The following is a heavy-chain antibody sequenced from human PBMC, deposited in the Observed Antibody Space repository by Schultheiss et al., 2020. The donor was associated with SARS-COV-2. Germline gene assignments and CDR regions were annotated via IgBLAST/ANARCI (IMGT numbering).Heavy chain of an antibody. Sequence: GSLRLSCAVYGGSFSGYYWSWIRQPPGKGLEWIGEINHSGSTNYNPSLKSRVTISVDRSKNQFSLKLSSVTAADTAVYYCATKPPVGIAVRVYWGQGTLVTVSS. V-gene: IGHV4-34*01. CDR1: GGSFSGYY. D-gene: IGHD6-19*01. J-gene: IGHJ4*02. CDR3: ATKPPVGIAVRVY. CDR2: INHSGST.